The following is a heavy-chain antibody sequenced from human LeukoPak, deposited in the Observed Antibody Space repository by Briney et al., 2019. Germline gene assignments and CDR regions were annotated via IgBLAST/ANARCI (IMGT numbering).Heavy chain of an antibody. Sequence: ASVKVSCKASGYTFTSYGISWVRQAPGQGLEWMGWISAYNGNTNYAQKLQGRVTTTTDTSTSTAYMELRSLRSDDTAVYYCARSITIFGVVITSYYGMDVWGQGTTVTVSS. J-gene: IGHJ6*02. CDR2: ISAYNGNT. V-gene: IGHV1-18*01. CDR1: GYTFTSYG. CDR3: ARSITIFGVVITSYYGMDV. D-gene: IGHD3-3*01.